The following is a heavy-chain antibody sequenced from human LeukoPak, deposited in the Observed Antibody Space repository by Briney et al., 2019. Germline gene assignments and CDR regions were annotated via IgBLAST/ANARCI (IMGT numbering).Heavy chain of an antibody. V-gene: IGHV4-34*01. J-gene: IGHJ4*02. Sequence: SETLSLTCAVYGGSFSGYYWSWIRQPPGKGLEWIGEINHSGSTNYNPSLKSRVTISVDTSKNQFSLKLRSVTAADTAVYYCARLSMVRGVNIDYWGQGTLVTVSA. D-gene: IGHD3-10*01. CDR2: INHSGST. CDR3: ARLSMVRGVNIDY. CDR1: GGSFSGYY.